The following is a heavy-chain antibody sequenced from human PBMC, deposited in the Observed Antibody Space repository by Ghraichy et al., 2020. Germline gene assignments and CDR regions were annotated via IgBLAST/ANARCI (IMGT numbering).Heavy chain of an antibody. CDR3: ARDQGRITIFGVVIEDAFDI. V-gene: IGHV1-69*13. J-gene: IGHJ3*02. D-gene: IGHD3-3*01. Sequence: SVKVSCKASGGTFSGYAISWVRQAPGQGLEWMGGIIPIFGTANYAQKFQGRVTITADESTSTAYMELSSLRSEDTAVYYCARDQGRITIFGVVIEDAFDIWGQGTMVTVSS. CDR1: GGTFSGYA. CDR2: IIPIFGTA.